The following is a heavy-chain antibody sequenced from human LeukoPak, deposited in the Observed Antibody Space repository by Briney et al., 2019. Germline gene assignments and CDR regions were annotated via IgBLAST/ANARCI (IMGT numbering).Heavy chain of an antibody. V-gene: IGHV3-74*03. Sequence: GGSLRLSCAASGFTFSSYWMHWVRQAPGKGLLWVSRINSDGSSTTYADSVKGRFTISRDNAKNTLYLQMNSLRADDTAVYYCARGSVLYYFDYWGQGTLVTASS. CDR2: INSDGSST. J-gene: IGHJ4*02. CDR1: GFTFSSYW. CDR3: ARGSVLYYFDY.